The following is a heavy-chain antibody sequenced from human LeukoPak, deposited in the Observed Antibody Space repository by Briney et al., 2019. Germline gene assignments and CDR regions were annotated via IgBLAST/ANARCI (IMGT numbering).Heavy chain of an antibody. J-gene: IGHJ4*02. CDR3: ARAPRGYDFWSGYYPDY. CDR1: GFTFSSYE. D-gene: IGHD3-3*01. CDR2: ISSDGTYI. Sequence: GGSLRLSCAASGFTFSSYEMNWVRQAPGKGLEWVSSISSDGTYIYYADSVKGRFTISRDTAKKSLYLHMNSLRVEDTAVYYCARAPRGYDFWSGYYPDYWGQGTLVTVSS. V-gene: IGHV3-21*01.